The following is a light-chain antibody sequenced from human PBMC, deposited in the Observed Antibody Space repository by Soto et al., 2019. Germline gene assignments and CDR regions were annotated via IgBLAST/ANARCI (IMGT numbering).Light chain of an antibody. CDR3: QQRSIWPRT. Sequence: EIVLTQSPATLSLSPGERATLSCRASQSVSSYLAWYQQKLGQAPSLVIYDASYRATGIPARFSGSGSGTDFTLTISSLEPEDFAVYYCQQRSIWPRTFGQGTKVEIK. J-gene: IGKJ1*01. V-gene: IGKV3-11*01. CDR2: DAS. CDR1: QSVSSY.